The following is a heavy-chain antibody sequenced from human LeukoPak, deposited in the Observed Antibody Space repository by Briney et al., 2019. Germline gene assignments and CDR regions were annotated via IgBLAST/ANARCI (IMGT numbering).Heavy chain of an antibody. Sequence: GASVKVSCKASGGTFSSYAISWVRQAPGQGLEWMGGIIPIFGTANYAQKFQGRVTITTDESTSTAYMELSSLRSEDTAVYYYARNSGSYSDYHYYYMDVWGKGTTVTVSS. J-gene: IGHJ6*03. CDR1: GGTFSSYA. CDR2: IIPIFGTA. V-gene: IGHV1-69*05. D-gene: IGHD1-26*01. CDR3: ARNSGSYSDYHYYYMDV.